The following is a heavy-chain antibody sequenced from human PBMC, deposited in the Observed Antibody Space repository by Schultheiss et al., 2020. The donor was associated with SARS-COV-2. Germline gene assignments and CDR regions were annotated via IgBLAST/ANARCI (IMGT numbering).Heavy chain of an antibody. J-gene: IGHJ4*02. CDR3: ARRGRSSGWFYYFDY. V-gene: IGHV4-59*12. Sequence: SQTLPLTCTVSGGSISSYYWSWIRQPPGKGLEWIGYIYYSGSTNYNPTLKSRVTISVDTSKNQFSLKLSSVTAADTAVYYCARRGRSSGWFYYFDYWGQGALVTVSS. D-gene: IGHD6-19*01. CDR1: GGSISSYY. CDR2: IYYSGST.